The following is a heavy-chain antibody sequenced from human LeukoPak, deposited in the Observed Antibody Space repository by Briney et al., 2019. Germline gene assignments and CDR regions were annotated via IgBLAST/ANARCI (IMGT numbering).Heavy chain of an antibody. V-gene: IGHV3-23*01. CDR3: AKAAAAPGFDF. D-gene: IGHD6-13*01. Sequence: PRGSLRLSCAASGFTSSSYALNWVRQAPGKGLEWVATVSGSGDRMYHADSVKGRFTISRDNSKNTIYLQMNSLRAEDTALYYCAKAAAAPGFDFWGQGTLVTVSP. CDR1: GFTSSSYA. CDR2: VSGSGDRM. J-gene: IGHJ4*02.